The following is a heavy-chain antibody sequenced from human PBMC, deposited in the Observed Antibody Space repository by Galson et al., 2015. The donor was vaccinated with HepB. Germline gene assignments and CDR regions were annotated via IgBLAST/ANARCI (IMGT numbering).Heavy chain of an antibody. V-gene: IGHV4-39*01. J-gene: IGHJ6*02. CDR2: IYYSGST. CDR3: ARLGPYYDILTGHSRYYAMDV. Sequence: ETLSLTCTVSGVSISSSSYYWGWIRQPPGRGLEYIGNIYYSGSTSYNPSLKSRVTISGDRSKNQFSLKLSSVTAADTAVYYCARLGPYYDILTGHSRYYAMDVWGQGTTVTVSS. D-gene: IGHD3-9*01. CDR1: GVSISSSSYY.